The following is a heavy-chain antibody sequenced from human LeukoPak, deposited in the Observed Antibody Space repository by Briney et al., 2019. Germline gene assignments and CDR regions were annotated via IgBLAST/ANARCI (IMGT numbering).Heavy chain of an antibody. CDR3: TRDESGDLLVN. D-gene: IGHD1-26*01. CDR2: LSSTSSYI. V-gene: IGHV3-21*01. J-gene: IGHJ4*02. Sequence: GGSLRLSCAASGFTFSRNTMTWVRQAPGKGLEWVSSLSSTSSYIYYADSVKGRFTISRDNAKNSLYLQMNSLRAEDTAVYYCTRDESGDLLVNWGQGTLVTVSS. CDR1: GFTFSRNT.